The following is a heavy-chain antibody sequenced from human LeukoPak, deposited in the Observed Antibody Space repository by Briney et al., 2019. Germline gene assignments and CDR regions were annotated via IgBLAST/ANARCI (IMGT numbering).Heavy chain of an antibody. J-gene: IGHJ4*02. V-gene: IGHV3-21*01. CDR3: AREWELLLNY. CDR2: ISSSSSYI. CDR1: GFTFSSYS. Sequence: PGGSLRLSCAASGFTFSSYSMNWVRQAPGKGLEWISSISSSSSYIYYADSVKGRFTISRDNAKNSLYLQMNSLRAEDTAVYYCAREWELLLNYWGQGTLVTVSS. D-gene: IGHD1-26*01.